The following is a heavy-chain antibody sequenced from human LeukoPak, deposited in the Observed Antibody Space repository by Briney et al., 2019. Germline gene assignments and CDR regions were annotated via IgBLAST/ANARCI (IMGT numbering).Heavy chain of an antibody. CDR1: GFIFSSYG. CDR2: ISYDGSNK. CDR3: AKVSDSSGYAGGY. Sequence: GGSLRLSCAASGFIFSSYGMHWVRQAPGKGLEWVAVISYDGSNKYYADSVKGRFTISRDNSKNALYLQMNSLRAEDTAVYYCAKVSDSSGYAGGYWGQGTLVTVSS. V-gene: IGHV3-30*18. D-gene: IGHD3-22*01. J-gene: IGHJ4*02.